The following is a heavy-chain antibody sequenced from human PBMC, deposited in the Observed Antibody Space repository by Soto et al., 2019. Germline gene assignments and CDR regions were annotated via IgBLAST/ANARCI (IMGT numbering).Heavy chain of an antibody. V-gene: IGHV1-24*01. CDR1: GYTLTELS. D-gene: IGHD6-19*01. CDR2: FDPEDGET. CDR3: ATIPLSSGWLERTYYFAY. J-gene: IGHJ4*02. Sequence: ASVKVSCKVSGYTLTELSMHWVRQAPGKGLEWMGGFDPEDGETIYAQKFQGRVTMTEDTSTDTAYMELSSLRSEDTAAYYCATIPLSSGWLERTYYFAYWGQGSLVPVSS.